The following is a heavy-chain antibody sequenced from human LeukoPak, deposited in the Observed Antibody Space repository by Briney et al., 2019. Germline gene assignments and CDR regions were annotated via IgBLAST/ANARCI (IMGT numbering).Heavy chain of an antibody. Sequence: SETLSLTCAVYGGSFSDYYWSWIRQPPGEGLEWIGEINHSGSTNYNPSLKSRVTISIDTSKNQFSLKLSSVTAADTAVYYCARDPTRTGDLPRALYWYFDLWGRGTLVTVSS. J-gene: IGHJ2*01. CDR1: GGSFSDYY. V-gene: IGHV4-34*01. CDR2: INHSGST. D-gene: IGHD4-17*01. CDR3: ARDPTRTGDLPRALYWYFDL.